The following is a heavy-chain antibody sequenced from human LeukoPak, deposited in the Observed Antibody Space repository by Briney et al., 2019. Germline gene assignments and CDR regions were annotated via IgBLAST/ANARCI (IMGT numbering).Heavy chain of an antibody. CDR3: TTDRNYDYVWGSYRYKFGPDY. Sequence: GGSLRLSCAASGFTFSNAWMSWVRQAPGKGLEWVGRIKSKTDGGTTDYAAPVKGRFTISRDDSKNTLYLQMNSLKTEDTAVYYCTTDRNYDYVWGSYRYKFGPDYWGQGTLVTVSS. J-gene: IGHJ4*02. D-gene: IGHD3-16*02. V-gene: IGHV3-15*01. CDR2: IKSKTDGGTT. CDR1: GFTFSNAW.